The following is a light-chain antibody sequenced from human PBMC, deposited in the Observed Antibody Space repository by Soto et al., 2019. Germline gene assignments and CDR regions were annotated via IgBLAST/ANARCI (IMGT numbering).Light chain of an antibody. J-gene: IGKJ2*01. Sequence: DIVMAQTPLSLSVTPGQPASISCKSSQSLLHSDGRTYLFWYLQRPGQPPQLLIYEAFNRFSGVPDRFSGSGSETDFTLTISRVEAEDVGVYYCLHSIELPHTFGQGTNLEIK. CDR1: QSLLHSDGRTY. V-gene: IGKV2D-29*01. CDR2: EAF. CDR3: LHSIELPHT.